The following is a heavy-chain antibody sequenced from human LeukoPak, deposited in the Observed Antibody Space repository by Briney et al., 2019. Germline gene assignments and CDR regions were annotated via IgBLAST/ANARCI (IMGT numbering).Heavy chain of an antibody. J-gene: IGHJ5*02. CDR1: GGSISSGGYY. V-gene: IGHV4-31*03. CDR2: IYYSGST. Sequence: SETLSLTCTVSGGSISSGGYYWSWIRQHPGKGLEWIGYIYYSGSTYYNPSLKSRVTISVDTSKNQFSLELSSVTAADTAVYYCARGEGCSGGSCYSNWFDPWGQGTLVTVSS. D-gene: IGHD2-15*01. CDR3: ARGEGCSGGSCYSNWFDP.